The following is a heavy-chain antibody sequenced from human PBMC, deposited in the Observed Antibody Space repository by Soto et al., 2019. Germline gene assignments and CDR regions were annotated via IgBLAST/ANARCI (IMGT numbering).Heavy chain of an antibody. D-gene: IGHD2-21*01. Sequence: DVQVVESGGGLVQPGGSLRLSXAGXXXXXXXXXMXXXRXXXXXGXXXVGRSRNRPKKYTTEYAASVKGRFTISRDDSKNSLYLQMNGLQAEDTAVYXCARXSASVXNAFDIWGQGTMVTVSS. CDR1: XXXXXXXX. J-gene: IGHJ3*02. V-gene: IGHV3-72*01. CDR2: SRNRPKKYTT. CDR3: ARXSASVXNAFDI.